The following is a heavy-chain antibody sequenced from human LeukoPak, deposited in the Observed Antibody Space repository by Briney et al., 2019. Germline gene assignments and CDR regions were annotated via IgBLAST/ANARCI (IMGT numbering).Heavy chain of an antibody. V-gene: IGHV3-66*01. D-gene: IGHD3-9*01. CDR1: GFTVSSNY. CDR3: ARSRYLDWGGAFDM. CDR2: IYSGGST. Sequence: PGGSLRLSCAASGFTVSSNYMTWVRQAPGKGLEWVSVIYSGGSTYYTDSVKGGFTISRDDSKNTVYLQLNSLRGEDTAIYYCARSRYLDWGGAFDMWGQGTMVTVSS. J-gene: IGHJ3*02.